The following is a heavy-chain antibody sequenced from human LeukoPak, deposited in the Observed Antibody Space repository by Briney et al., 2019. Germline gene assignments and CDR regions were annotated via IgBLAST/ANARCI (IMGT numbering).Heavy chain of an antibody. CDR1: GFTFTGSA. V-gene: IGHV1-58*01. J-gene: IGHJ4*02. Sequence: SVRVSCKASGFTFTGSAVQWVRQARGQRLEWIGWIVVGSGNTNYAQKFQERVTITRDMSTSTAYMELSSLRSEDTAVYYCAALSIVGHFFDYWGQGTLVTVSS. D-gene: IGHD1-26*01. CDR2: IVVGSGNT. CDR3: AALSIVGHFFDY.